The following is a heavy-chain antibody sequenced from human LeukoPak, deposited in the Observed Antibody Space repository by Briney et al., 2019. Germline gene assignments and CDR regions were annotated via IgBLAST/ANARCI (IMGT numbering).Heavy chain of an antibody. J-gene: IGHJ4*02. CDR1: GFSFSSYY. V-gene: IGHV3-74*01. D-gene: IGHD1-20*01. CDR3: VAYNWDYPDY. CDR2: IKTDGSST. Sequence: GGSLRLSCAASGFSFSSYYMYWVRQAPEKGLVWVSRIKTDGSSTAYADSVKGRFTISRDNAKNTLYLQMNSLRAEDTAVYYCVAYNWDYPDYWGQGTLVTVSS.